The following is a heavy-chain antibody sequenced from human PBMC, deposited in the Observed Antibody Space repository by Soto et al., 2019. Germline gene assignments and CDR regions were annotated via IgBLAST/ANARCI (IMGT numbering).Heavy chain of an antibody. D-gene: IGHD3-10*01. Sequence: GGSLRLSCAASGFTFSSYAMSWVRQAPGKGLEWVSAISGSGGSTYYADSVKGRFTISRDNSKNTLYLQMNSLRAEDTAVYFWAKDGKRSGTPPRFDYWGQGTLVTVSS. V-gene: IGHV3-23*01. CDR3: AKDGKRSGTPPRFDY. J-gene: IGHJ4*02. CDR1: GFTFSSYA. CDR2: ISGSGGST.